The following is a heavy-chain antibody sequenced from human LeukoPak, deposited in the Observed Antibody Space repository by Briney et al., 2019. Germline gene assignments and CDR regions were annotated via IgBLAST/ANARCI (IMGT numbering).Heavy chain of an antibody. D-gene: IGHD3-22*01. Sequence: SETLSLTCAVYGGSFSSYYWGWIRQPPGKGLEWIGSIYYSGSTYYNPSLKSRVTISVDTSKNQFSLKLSSVTAADTAVYYCALTPYDSSGYHFDYWGQGTLVTVSS. V-gene: IGHV4-39*07. J-gene: IGHJ4*02. CDR1: GGSFSSYY. CDR3: ALTPYDSSGYHFDY. CDR2: IYYSGST.